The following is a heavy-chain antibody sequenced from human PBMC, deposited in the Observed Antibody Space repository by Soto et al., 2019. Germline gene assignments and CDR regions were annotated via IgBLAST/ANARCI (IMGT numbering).Heavy chain of an antibody. Sequence: SETLSLTCAVSGFSITSGFHWGWIRQPPGKGLGWIGSIYHSGTTYYNPSLKSRVTISVDTSKNQFSLKLSSVTAADTAVYYCASNYYGTADRWIERYNWFDPWGQGTLVTVSS. J-gene: IGHJ5*02. CDR2: IYHSGTT. CDR1: GFSITSGFH. D-gene: IGHD3-10*01. V-gene: IGHV4-38-2*01. CDR3: ASNYYGTADRWIERYNWFDP.